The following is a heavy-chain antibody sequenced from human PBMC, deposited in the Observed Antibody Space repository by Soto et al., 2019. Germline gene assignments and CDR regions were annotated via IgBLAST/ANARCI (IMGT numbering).Heavy chain of an antibody. CDR1: GFTFSDYY. D-gene: IGHD6-19*01. CDR2: ISGSGGSI. CDR3: AKDASGWDQVFDY. V-gene: IGHV3-23*01. Sequence: GGSLRLSCAASGFTFSDYYMSWIRQAPGKGLEWVSVISGSGGSIYYADSVKGRFTISRDNSKNTLYLQMNSLRAEDTAVYYCAKDASGWDQVFDYWGQGTLVTVSS. J-gene: IGHJ4*02.